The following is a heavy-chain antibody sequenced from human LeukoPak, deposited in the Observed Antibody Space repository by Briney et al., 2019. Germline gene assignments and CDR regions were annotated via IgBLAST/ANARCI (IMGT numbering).Heavy chain of an antibody. CDR1: GGTFSSYA. V-gene: IGHV1-69*06. Sequence: EASVKVSCKASGGTFSSYAISWVRQAPGQGLEWMGGIIPIFGTANYAQKFQGRVTITADKSTSTAYMELSSLRSEDTAVYYCARGDWYYYYYYMDVWGKGTTVTISS. CDR2: IIPIFGTA. CDR3: ARGDWYYYYYYMDV. J-gene: IGHJ6*03. D-gene: IGHD3/OR15-3a*01.